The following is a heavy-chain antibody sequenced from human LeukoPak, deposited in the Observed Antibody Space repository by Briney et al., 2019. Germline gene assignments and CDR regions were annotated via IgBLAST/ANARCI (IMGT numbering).Heavy chain of an antibody. CDR1: GFTFSDYY. CDR3: ASMTVTTLAFDI. CDR2: ISGSGSTI. V-gene: IGHV3-11*04. Sequence: PGGSLRLSCAASGFTFSDYYMSWIRQAPGKGLEWVSYISGSGSTIYYADSVKGRFTISRDNAKNSLYLQMNSLRAEDTAVYYCASMTVTTLAFDIWGQGTMVTVSS. D-gene: IGHD4-11*01. J-gene: IGHJ3*02.